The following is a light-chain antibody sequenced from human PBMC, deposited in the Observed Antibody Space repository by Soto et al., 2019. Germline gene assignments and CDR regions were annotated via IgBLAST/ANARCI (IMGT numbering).Light chain of an antibody. V-gene: IGKV1-5*03. J-gene: IGKJ2*01. CDR1: QSISSW. Sequence: DIQMTQSPSTLSASVGDRVTITCRASQSISSWLAWYQQKPGKAPKLLIYKASSLESGVPSRFSGSGSGTEFTLTISSLQPDDFATYYCQQYNSYLMYTFGQGTKVDIK. CDR3: QQYNSYLMYT. CDR2: KAS.